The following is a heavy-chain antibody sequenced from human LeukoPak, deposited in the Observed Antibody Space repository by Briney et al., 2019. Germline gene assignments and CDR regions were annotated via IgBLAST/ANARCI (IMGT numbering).Heavy chain of an antibody. Sequence: PGGSLRLSCAASGFTFSSYGMHWVRQAPGKGLEGGAVISYDGSNKYYADSVKGRFTISRDNSKNTLYLQMNSLRAEDTAVYYCAKDAIMVRGVIIYFDYWGQGTLVTVSS. CDR2: ISYDGSNK. CDR1: GFTFSSYG. CDR3: AKDAIMVRGVIIYFDY. J-gene: IGHJ4*02. D-gene: IGHD3-10*01. V-gene: IGHV3-30*18.